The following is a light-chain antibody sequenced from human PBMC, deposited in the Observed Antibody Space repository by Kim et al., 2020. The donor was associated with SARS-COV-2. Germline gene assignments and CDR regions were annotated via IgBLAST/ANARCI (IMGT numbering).Light chain of an antibody. CDR1: QNFFNDY. V-gene: IGKV3-20*01. Sequence: PGERATPPCSASQNFFNDYLALYQQKPGQTPRLIIYGASSRATDNPDRFSGRGSGTDFTLTISRLEPEDFAVYYCQQYDRSSPITFGQGTRLEIK. J-gene: IGKJ5*01. CDR2: GAS. CDR3: QQYDRSSPIT.